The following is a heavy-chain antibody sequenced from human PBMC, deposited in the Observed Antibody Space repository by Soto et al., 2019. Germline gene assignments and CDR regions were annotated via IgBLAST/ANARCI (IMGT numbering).Heavy chain of an antibody. J-gene: IGHJ4*02. CDR3: VRKLGDIDDY. D-gene: IGHD2-21*02. CDR1: GFTFSYYW. Sequence: EVQLVESRGGLVQPGGSLRLSCTASGFTFSYYWMHWVRRAPGKGLVWVSRINTDGTTTTYADSVKGRFSISRDNAKNTLYLQMNSLRVDDTGVYYCVRKLGDIDDYWGQGILVTVSS. CDR2: INTDGTTT. V-gene: IGHV3-74*01.